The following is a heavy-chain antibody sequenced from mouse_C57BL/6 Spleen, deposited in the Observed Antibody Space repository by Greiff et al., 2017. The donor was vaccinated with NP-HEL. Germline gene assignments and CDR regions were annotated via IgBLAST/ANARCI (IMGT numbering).Heavy chain of an antibody. CDR1: GYTFTDYY. D-gene: IGHD2-4*01. CDR2: INPYNGGT. J-gene: IGHJ1*03. Sequence: EVQLQQSGPVLVKPGASVKMSCKASGYTFTDYYMNWVKQSHGKSLEWIGVINPYNGGTSYNQKFKGKATLTVDKSSSTAYMELNSLTSEDSAVYYCAREWYDYDWYFDVWGTGTTVTVSS. V-gene: IGHV1-19*01. CDR3: AREWYDYDWYFDV.